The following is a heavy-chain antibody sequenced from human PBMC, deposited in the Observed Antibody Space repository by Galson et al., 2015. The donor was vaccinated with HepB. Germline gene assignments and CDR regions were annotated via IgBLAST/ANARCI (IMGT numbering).Heavy chain of an antibody. V-gene: IGHV4-34*01. CDR3: ARGVGSKVAGFSKWFDY. CDR1: GGSFSGYY. J-gene: IGHJ4*02. Sequence: SETLSLTCAVYGGSFSGYYWSWIRQPPGKGLEWIGEINHSGSTNYNPSLKSRVTISVDTSKNQFSLKLSSVTAADTAVYYCARGVGSKVAGFSKWFDYWGQGTLVTVSS. CDR2: INHSGST. D-gene: IGHD6-19*01.